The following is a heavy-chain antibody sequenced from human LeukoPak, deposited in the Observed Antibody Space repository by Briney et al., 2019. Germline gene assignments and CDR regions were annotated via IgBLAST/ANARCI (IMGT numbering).Heavy chain of an antibody. CDR3: ARDHYDSSGYSFYGVDV. J-gene: IGHJ6*02. CDR2: IYTSGST. D-gene: IGHD3-22*01. CDR1: GGSISSYY. V-gene: IGHV4-4*07. Sequence: SETLPLTCTVSGGSISSYYWSWIRQPAGKGLEWIGRIYTSGSTNYNPSLKSRVTMSVDTSKNQFSLKLSSVTAADTAVYYCARDHYDSSGYSFYGVDVWGQGTTVTVSS.